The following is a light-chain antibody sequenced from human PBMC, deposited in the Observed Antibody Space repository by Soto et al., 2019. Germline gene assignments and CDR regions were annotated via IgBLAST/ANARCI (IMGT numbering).Light chain of an antibody. J-gene: IGLJ1*01. V-gene: IGLV2-14*03. CDR1: SSDVGGYNS. CDR3: SSYTSSRTHV. Sequence: SALTQPASVSAPPGQSITISCTGTSSDVGGYNSVSWYQQHPGKAPKLMIYDVSNRPSGVSNRFSGSKSGNTASLTISGLQAADEADYYCSSYTSSRTHVFGTGTKLTVL. CDR2: DVS.